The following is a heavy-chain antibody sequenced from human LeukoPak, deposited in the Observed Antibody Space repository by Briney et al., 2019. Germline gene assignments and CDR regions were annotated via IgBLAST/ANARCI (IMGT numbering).Heavy chain of an antibody. CDR2: ISAYNGNT. CDR3: ARDLPYYDFWSGYYSAYYGMDV. Sequence: ASVKVSCKASGYNFSSYGISWVRQAPGQGLEWMGWISAYNGNTNYAQRLQGRVTMTTDTSTSTAYMELRSLRSDDTAVYYCARDLPYYDFWSGYYSAYYGMDVWGQGTTVTVSS. CDR1: GYNFSSYG. D-gene: IGHD3-3*01. J-gene: IGHJ6*02. V-gene: IGHV1-18*01.